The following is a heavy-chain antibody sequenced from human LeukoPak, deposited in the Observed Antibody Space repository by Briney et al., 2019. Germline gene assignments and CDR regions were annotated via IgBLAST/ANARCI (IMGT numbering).Heavy chain of an antibody. CDR2: INHSGST. CDR1: GGSFSGYY. J-gene: IGHJ4*02. D-gene: IGHD6-13*01. V-gene: IGHV4-34*01. Sequence: PSETLSLTCAVYGGSFSGYYWSWIRQPPGKGLEWIGEINHSGSTNYNPSLKSRVTISVDTSKNQFSLKLSSVTAADTAVYYCARGRRYCSSWYDYWGQGTLVTVPS. CDR3: ARGRRYCSSWYDY.